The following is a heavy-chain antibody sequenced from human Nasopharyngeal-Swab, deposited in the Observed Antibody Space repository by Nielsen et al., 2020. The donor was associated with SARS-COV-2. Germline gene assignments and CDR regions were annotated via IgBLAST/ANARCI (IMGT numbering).Heavy chain of an antibody. Sequence: GVLKISCAASGFTFSSYAMSWVRQAPGKGLEWVSAISGSGGSTYYADSVKGRFTISRDNSKNTLYLQMNSLRAEDTAVYYCAKVASGGMDVWGQGTTVTVSS. CDR1: GFTFSSYA. CDR3: AKVASGGMDV. V-gene: IGHV3-23*01. CDR2: ISGSGGST. J-gene: IGHJ6*02.